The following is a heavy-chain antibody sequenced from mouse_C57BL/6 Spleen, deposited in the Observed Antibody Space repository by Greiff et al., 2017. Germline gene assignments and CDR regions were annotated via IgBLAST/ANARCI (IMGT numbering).Heavy chain of an antibody. V-gene: IGHV5-17*01. Sequence: EVQLVESGGGLVKPGGSLKLSCAASGFTFSDYGMHWVRQAPEKGLEWVAYISSGSSTIYYADTVKGRFTISRDNAKNTLFLQMTSLRSDDTAMYYCARYGSLYAMDYWGQGTSVTVSS. CDR1: GFTFSDYG. CDR2: ISSGSSTI. J-gene: IGHJ4*01. D-gene: IGHD1-2*01. CDR3: ARYGSLYAMDY.